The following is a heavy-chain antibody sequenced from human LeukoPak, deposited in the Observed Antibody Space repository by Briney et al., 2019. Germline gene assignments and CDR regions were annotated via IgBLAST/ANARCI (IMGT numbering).Heavy chain of an antibody. Sequence: PGGSLRLSCAASGFTFSSYAMHWVRQAPGKGLEWVAAISYDGSNKYYADSVKGRFTISRDNSKNTLYLQMNSLRAEDTAVYYCARARGVRAAALDVWGKGTTVTVSS. CDR1: GFTFSSYA. V-gene: IGHV3-30*04. CDR3: ARARGVRAAALDV. D-gene: IGHD6-13*01. CDR2: ISYDGSNK. J-gene: IGHJ6*04.